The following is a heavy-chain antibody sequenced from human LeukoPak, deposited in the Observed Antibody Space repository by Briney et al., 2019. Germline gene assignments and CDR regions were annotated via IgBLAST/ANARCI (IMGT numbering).Heavy chain of an antibody. V-gene: IGHV3-48*03. Sequence: PGGSLRLSCAASGFTFSSYEMNWVRQAPGKGLEWVSYISSSGSTIYYADSVKGRFTISRDNAKNSLYLQMNSPRAEDTAVYYCARENGSGSYESLYYYYGMDVWGKGTTVTVSS. CDR2: ISSSGSTI. J-gene: IGHJ6*04. D-gene: IGHD3-10*01. CDR1: GFTFSSYE. CDR3: ARENGSGSYESLYYYYGMDV.